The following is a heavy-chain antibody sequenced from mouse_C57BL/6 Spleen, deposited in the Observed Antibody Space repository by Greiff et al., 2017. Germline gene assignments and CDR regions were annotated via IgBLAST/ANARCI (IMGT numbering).Heavy chain of an antibody. Sequence: QVQLQQPGAELVMPGASVKLSCKASGYTFTSYWMHWVKQRPGHGLEWIGEIDPSDSYTNYNQKFKGKSTLTVDKASSTAYMQLSSLTSEDSAVYYCARRRNDGYFYVDYWGQGTTLTVSS. D-gene: IGHD2-3*01. CDR1: GYTFTSYW. V-gene: IGHV1-69*01. J-gene: IGHJ2*01. CDR3: ARRRNDGYFYVDY. CDR2: IDPSDSYT.